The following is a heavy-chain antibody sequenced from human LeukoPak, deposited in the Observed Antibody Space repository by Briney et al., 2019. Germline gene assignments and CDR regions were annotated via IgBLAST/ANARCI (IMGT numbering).Heavy chain of an antibody. V-gene: IGHV3-11*01. Sequence: GGSLRLSCTASGFTFSDSYMTWIRQAPGKGLELLSYISGSASDVNYIDSVRGRFTISRDNAKNSLYLHMNSLTVEDTAVYYCSRDPRNNDYWGQGTLVTVSS. CDR3: SRDPRNNDY. CDR2: ISGSASDV. J-gene: IGHJ4*02. CDR1: GFTFSDSY.